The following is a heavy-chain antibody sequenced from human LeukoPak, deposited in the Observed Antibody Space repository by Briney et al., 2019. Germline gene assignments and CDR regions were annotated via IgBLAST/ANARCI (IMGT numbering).Heavy chain of an antibody. D-gene: IGHD2-21*02. Sequence: SETLSLTCTVSGGSISSHFWSWIRQPPGKGLEWIAYIYYSGSTDYNPSLKSRVTISVDTSKNQFSLKLSSVTAADTAVYYCARHGNPYCGGDCYRGEFDYWGQGTLVTVSS. V-gene: IGHV4-59*08. CDR1: GGSISSHF. CDR3: ARHGNPYCGGDCYRGEFDY. J-gene: IGHJ4*02. CDR2: IYYSGST.